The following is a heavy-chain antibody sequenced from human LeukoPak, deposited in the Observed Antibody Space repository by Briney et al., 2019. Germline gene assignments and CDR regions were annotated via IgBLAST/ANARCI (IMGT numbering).Heavy chain of an antibody. Sequence: SVKVSCKASGGTFSSYAISWVRQAPGQGLEWMGGIIPIFGTANYAQKFQGRVTITADESTSTAYMELSSLRSEDTAVYYCARGQQLRSYYYYYMDVWGKGTTVTISS. V-gene: IGHV1-69*01. D-gene: IGHD6-13*01. J-gene: IGHJ6*03. CDR3: ARGQQLRSYYYYYMDV. CDR2: IIPIFGTA. CDR1: GGTFSSYA.